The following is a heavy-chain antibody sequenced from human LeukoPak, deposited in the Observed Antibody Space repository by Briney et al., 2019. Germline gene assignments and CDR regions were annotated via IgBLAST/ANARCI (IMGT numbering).Heavy chain of an antibody. J-gene: IGHJ4*02. Sequence: SQTLSLTCTVSGGSISSGSYHWSWIRQPAGKGLEWIGRIYTSGNTNYNPPLKSRVTISVDTSKNQFSLKLRSVTAADTAVYYCGSIDTAVVRTDSWGQGTLVTVSS. D-gene: IGHD5-18*01. CDR2: IYTSGNT. CDR1: GGSISSGSYH. CDR3: GSIDTAVVRTDS. V-gene: IGHV4-61*02.